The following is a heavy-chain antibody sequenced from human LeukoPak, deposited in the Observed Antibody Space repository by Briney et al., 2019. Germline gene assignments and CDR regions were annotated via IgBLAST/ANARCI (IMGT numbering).Heavy chain of an antibody. V-gene: IGHV3-48*01. J-gene: IGHJ6*03. Sequence: GGSLRLSCAASGFTFSSYSMNWVRQAPGKGLEWVSYISSSSSTIYYADSVKGRFTISRDNAKNSLYLQMNSLRAEDTAVYYCARYQSIAVAGHYYYYYMDVWGKGTTVTVSS. CDR3: ARYQSIAVAGHYYYYYMDV. CDR2: ISSSSSTI. CDR1: GFTFSSYS. D-gene: IGHD6-19*01.